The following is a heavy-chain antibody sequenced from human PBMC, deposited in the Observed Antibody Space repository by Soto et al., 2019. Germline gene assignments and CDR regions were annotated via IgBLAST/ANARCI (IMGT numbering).Heavy chain of an antibody. J-gene: IGHJ4*02. CDR2: IIPIFGTA. CDR3: ARILRYCSSTSCYAAFDY. D-gene: IGHD2-2*01. Sequence: SVKVSCKASGGTFSSYAISWVRQAPGQGLEWMGGIIPIFGTANYAQKFQGRVTITADESTSTAYMELSSLRSEDTAVYYCARILRYCSSTSCYAAFDYWGQGTLVTVSS. CDR1: GGTFSSYA. V-gene: IGHV1-69*13.